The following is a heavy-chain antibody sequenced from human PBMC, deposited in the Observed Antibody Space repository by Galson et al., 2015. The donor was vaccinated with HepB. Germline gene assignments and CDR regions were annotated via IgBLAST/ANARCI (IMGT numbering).Heavy chain of an antibody. Sequence: SETLSLTCTVSGGSIGSYYWSWIRQPPGKGLEWIGYIYYSGSTNYNPSLKSRVTISVDTSKNQFSLKLSSVTAADTAVYYCARENGYYYYYGMDVWGQGTTVTVSS. CDR2: IYYSGST. V-gene: IGHV4-59*01. D-gene: IGHD2-8*01. CDR3: ARENGYYYYYGMDV. J-gene: IGHJ6*02. CDR1: GGSIGSYY.